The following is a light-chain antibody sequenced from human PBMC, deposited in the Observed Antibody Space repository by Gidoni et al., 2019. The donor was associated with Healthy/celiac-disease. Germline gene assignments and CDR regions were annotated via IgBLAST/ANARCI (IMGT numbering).Light chain of an antibody. Sequence: IVMTQSPDSPASSLGERATLDCTSSQSVLYISNDKNFLAWYRQQPVQPPELLISCASTRESGVPDRCGGSGAGKDFTLTISSLQAEDVAVYFCQQYYSYPPTFGQGTKLEIK. J-gene: IGKJ2*01. CDR2: CAS. CDR3: QQYYSYPPT. V-gene: IGKV4-1*01. CDR1: QSVLYISNDKNF.